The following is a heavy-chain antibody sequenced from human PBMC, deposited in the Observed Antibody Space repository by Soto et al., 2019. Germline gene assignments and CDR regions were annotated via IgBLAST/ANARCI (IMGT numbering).Heavy chain of an antibody. Sequence: QVPLQESGPGLVKPSETLSLSCTVSGGSISSYYWSWIRQTPEKGLEWIGYVNDNWGSNYNPSLRXXVXXSLATSKRQFSLKLTSVTATDTGVYYCARQGFGALHGLVDVWAQGTTVTVSS. J-gene: IGHJ6*02. CDR1: GGSISSYY. CDR3: ARQGFGALHGLVDV. V-gene: IGHV4-59*08. D-gene: IGHD3-10*01. CDR2: VNDNWGS.